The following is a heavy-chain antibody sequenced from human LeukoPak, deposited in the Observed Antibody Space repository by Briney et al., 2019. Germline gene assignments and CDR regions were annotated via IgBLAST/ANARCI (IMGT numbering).Heavy chain of an antibody. V-gene: IGHV3-23*01. CDR1: GFTFSSYA. D-gene: IGHD2-2*01. J-gene: IGHJ4*02. Sequence: SGGSLRLSCAASGFTFSSYAMNWVRQAPGKGLEWVSAISGSGGNTYYADSVKGRFTISRDHSKNSLYLQMNSLRAEDTAVYYCAKDLWCSSSSCYLFDYWGQGTLVTVSS. CDR2: ISGSGGNT. CDR3: AKDLWCSSSSCYLFDY.